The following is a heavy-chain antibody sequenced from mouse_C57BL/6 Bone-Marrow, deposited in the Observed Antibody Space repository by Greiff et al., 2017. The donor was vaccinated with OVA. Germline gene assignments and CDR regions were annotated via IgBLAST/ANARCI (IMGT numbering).Heavy chain of an antibody. CDR3: ARRSWYYAMDY. Sequence: VQRVESGAELVKPGASVKISCKASGYAFSSYWMNWVKQRPGKGLEWIGQIYPGDGDTNYNGKFKGKATLTADKSSSTAYMQLSSLTSEDSAVYFCARRSWYYAMDYWGQGTSVTVSS. J-gene: IGHJ4*01. CDR1: GYAFSSYW. V-gene: IGHV1-80*01. CDR2: IYPGDGDT.